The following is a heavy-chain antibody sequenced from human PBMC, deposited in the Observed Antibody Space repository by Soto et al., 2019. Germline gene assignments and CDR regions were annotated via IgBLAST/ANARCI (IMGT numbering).Heavy chain of an antibody. D-gene: IGHD4-17*01. CDR2: ISGSGGST. Sequence: EVQLLESGGGLVQPGGSLRLSCAASGFTFSSYAMSWVRQAPGKGLEWVSAISGSGGSTYYADSVKGRFTISRDNSKNTLYLKMNSLRAEDTAVYYCAPISSTEGYFDYWGQGTLVTVSS. CDR1: GFTFSSYA. V-gene: IGHV3-23*01. CDR3: APISSTEGYFDY. J-gene: IGHJ4*02.